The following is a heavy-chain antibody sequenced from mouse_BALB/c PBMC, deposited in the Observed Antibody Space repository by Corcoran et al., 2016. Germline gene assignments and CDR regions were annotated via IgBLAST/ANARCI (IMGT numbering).Heavy chain of an antibody. J-gene: IGHJ2*01. CDR2: IDPSDSYT. CDR1: GYTFTSYW. D-gene: IGHD6-1*01. CDR3: TRGRD. Sequence: QVQLQQPGAELVKPGASVKMSCKASGYTFTSYWMHWVKQRPGQGLEWIGVIDPSDSYTSYNQKFKGKATLTVDTSSSTAYMQLSSLTSEDSAVYYCTRGRDWGQGTTLTVSS. V-gene: IGHV1S127*01.